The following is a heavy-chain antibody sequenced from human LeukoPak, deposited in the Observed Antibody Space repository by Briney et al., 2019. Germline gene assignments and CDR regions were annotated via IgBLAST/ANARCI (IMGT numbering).Heavy chain of an antibody. CDR3: ARGALPYSSSSGGWFDP. CDR1: GFTFSSYE. V-gene: IGHV3-48*03. J-gene: IGHJ5*02. CDR2: ISSSSSSI. Sequence: GGSLRLSCAASGFTFSSYEMNWVRQAPGKGLEWVSYISSSSSSIYYADSVKGRFTISRDNAKNSLYLQMNSLRAEDTAVYYCARGALPYSSSSGGWFDPWGQGTLVTVSS. D-gene: IGHD6-6*01.